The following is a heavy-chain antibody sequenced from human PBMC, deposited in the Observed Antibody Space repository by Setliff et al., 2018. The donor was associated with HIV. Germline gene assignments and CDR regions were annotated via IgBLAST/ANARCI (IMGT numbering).Heavy chain of an antibody. V-gene: IGHV4-38-2*02. J-gene: IGHJ4*02. D-gene: IGHD2-8*01. CDR3: ASNLLLGYPHY. Sequence: SETLSLTCTVSGYSISSGYYWGWIRQPPGKGLEWSGSIYHSGSTYYNPSLKSRVTISVDTSKNQLSLKLSSVTAADTAVYYCASNLLLGYPHYWGQGTLVTVSS. CDR1: GYSISSGYY. CDR2: IYHSGST.